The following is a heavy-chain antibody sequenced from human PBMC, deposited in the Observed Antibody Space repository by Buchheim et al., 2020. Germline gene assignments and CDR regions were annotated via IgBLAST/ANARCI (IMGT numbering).Heavy chain of an antibody. CDR2: INPKTGYT. J-gene: IGHJ4*02. CDR3: AKEHQATSRVRALYYFDY. V-gene: IGHV1-2*02. D-gene: IGHD2-2*01. CDR1: GYTFTDYF. Sequence: QVPLVQSGAEVRKPGASVRVSCKASGYTFTDYFIHWVRQAPGQGLEWMGWINPKTGYTNYAQNFQGRVTVSRDSSINTLYLDLSSLKSDDTAMYYCAKEHQATSRVRALYYFDYWGQGTL.